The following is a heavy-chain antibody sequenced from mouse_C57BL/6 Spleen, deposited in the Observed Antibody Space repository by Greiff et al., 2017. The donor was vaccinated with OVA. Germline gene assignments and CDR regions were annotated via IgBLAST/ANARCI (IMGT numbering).Heavy chain of an antibody. CDR2: INPGSGGT. Sequence: QVQLQQSGAELVRPGTSVKVSCKASGYAFTNYLIEWVKQRPGQGLEWIGVINPGSGGTNYNEKFKGKATLTADKSSSTAYMQLSSLTSEDSAVYCCARSGDDGYYFDYWGQGTTLTVSS. J-gene: IGHJ2*01. CDR1: GYAFTNYL. V-gene: IGHV1-54*01. D-gene: IGHD2-3*01. CDR3: ARSGDDGYYFDY.